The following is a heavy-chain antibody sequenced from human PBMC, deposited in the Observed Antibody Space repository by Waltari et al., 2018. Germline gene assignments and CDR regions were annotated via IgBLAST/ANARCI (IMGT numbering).Heavy chain of an antibody. CDR3: ARDAEDIVESGAFDI. D-gene: IGHD2-15*01. J-gene: IGHJ3*02. Sequence: EVQLVESGGGLVKPGESLRLSCAASGFPLRSYTINWVRQAPGKGLEWVSSISTSGSYRYYADSVKGRFTISRDNAKNSLSLQMTHLRVEDTALYYCARDAEDIVESGAFDIWGQGTVVTVSS. CDR1: GFPLRSYT. V-gene: IGHV3-21*01. CDR2: ISTSGSYR.